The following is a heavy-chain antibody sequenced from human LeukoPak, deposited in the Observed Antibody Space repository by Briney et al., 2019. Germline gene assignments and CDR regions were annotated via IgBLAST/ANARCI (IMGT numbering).Heavy chain of an antibody. J-gene: IGHJ6*03. CDR1: GGSFSGYY. Sequence: SETLSLTCAVYGGSFSGYYWSWIRQPPGKGLEWIGYIHYSGSTHYNPSLKSRVTISVDTSKNQFSLKLSSVTAADTAVYYCARTGDIVVVPAATYYYYYMDVWGKGTTVTVSS. V-gene: IGHV4-59*08. CDR3: ARTGDIVVVPAATYYYYYMDV. D-gene: IGHD2-2*01. CDR2: IHYSGST.